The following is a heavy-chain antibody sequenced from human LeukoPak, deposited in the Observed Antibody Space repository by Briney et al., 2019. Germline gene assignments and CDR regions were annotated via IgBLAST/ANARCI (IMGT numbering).Heavy chain of an antibody. CDR1: GFTFSSYW. D-gene: IGHD6-19*01. CDR2: IKQDGSEK. Sequence: PGGSLRLSCAASGFTFSSYWMSWARQAPGKGLEWVANIKQDGSEKYYVDSVKGRFTISRDNAKNSLYLQMNSLRAEDTAVYYCARSSGWYLFYFDYWGQGTLVTVSS. CDR3: ARSSGWYLFYFDY. J-gene: IGHJ4*02. V-gene: IGHV3-7*01.